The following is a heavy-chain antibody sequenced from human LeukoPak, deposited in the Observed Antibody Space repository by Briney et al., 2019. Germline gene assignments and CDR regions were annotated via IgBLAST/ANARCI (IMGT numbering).Heavy chain of an antibody. CDR2: INPNSGGT. V-gene: IGHV1-2*02. D-gene: IGHD3-22*01. CDR3: ARATIADSSTYYIDY. CDR1: GYTFSDYY. J-gene: IGHJ4*02. Sequence: ASVKVSCKASGYTFSDYYMHWVRQAPGQGLEWMGWINPNSGGTNYAQKFQGRVTMTRDMSISTAYMELSRLTSVDTAVYYCARATIADSSTYYIDYWGLGTLVTVSS.